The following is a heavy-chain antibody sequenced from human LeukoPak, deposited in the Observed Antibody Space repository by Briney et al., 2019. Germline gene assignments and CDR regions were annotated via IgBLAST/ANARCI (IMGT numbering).Heavy chain of an antibody. Sequence: ASVKVSCKASGGTFSSYAISWVRQAPEQGLEWMGGIIPIFGTANYAQKFQGRVTITTDESTSTAYMELSSLRSEDTAVYYCARDPYGDHTFDYWGQGTLVTVSS. CDR1: GGTFSSYA. J-gene: IGHJ4*02. V-gene: IGHV1-69*05. CDR3: ARDPYGDHTFDY. CDR2: IIPIFGTA. D-gene: IGHD4-17*01.